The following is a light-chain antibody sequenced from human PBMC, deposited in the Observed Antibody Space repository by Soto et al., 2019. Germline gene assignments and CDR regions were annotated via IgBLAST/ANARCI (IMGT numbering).Light chain of an antibody. CDR3: QQRSSWPLA. V-gene: IGKV3-11*01. J-gene: IGKJ4*01. Sequence: EIVLTPSAATLSVSPGDRAYLYCRASQSVSSYLAWYQQKPGQAPRLLIYEASNRATGIPARFSGSGSGTDFTLTISSLQSEDFAVYYCQQRSSWPLAFGGGTKVDIK. CDR1: QSVSSY. CDR2: EAS.